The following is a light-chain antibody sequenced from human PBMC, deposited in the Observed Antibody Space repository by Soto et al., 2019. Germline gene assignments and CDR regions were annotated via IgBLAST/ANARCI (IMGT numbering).Light chain of an antibody. V-gene: IGKV4-1*01. CDR1: QSVLYNSNNKNH. J-gene: IGKJ2*01. Sequence: DFVMTQAPDSLAVSLGERATINCKSSQSVLYNSNNKNHLGWFQQKPGHPPTLLIYGASFRPSGVPDRFSGSGSGTDFTLTISSLQAEDVAVYYCQQYYSIPFTFGQGTKLEI. CDR3: QQYYSIPFT. CDR2: GAS.